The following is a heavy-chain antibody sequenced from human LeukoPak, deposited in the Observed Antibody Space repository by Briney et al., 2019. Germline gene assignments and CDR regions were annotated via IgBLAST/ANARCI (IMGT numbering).Heavy chain of an antibody. CDR3: ARGWQINSSGGFVDP. D-gene: IGHD6-6*01. Sequence: ASLKVSCQASGYGFTDYYVHWIRQAPGQGLEWMGWINPSSGATIYAQKFQGRVTMTRDTFTTTAYMEINSLVSDDPAVYYCARGWQINSSGGFVDPWGQGTLVTVSS. CDR2: INPSSGAT. CDR1: GYGFTDYY. J-gene: IGHJ5*02. V-gene: IGHV1-2*02.